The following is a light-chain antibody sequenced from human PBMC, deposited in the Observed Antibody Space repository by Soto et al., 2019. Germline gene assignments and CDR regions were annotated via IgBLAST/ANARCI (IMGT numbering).Light chain of an antibody. Sequence: DIQMTQSPSSLSASVGDRLSITCGASQGIGNDLGWYQQKPGTAPKLLIYAASSLQSGVPPRFSGSGSGTEFTLTISSLQPEDFATYYCLQHHNFPLTFGQGTKVDI. CDR2: AAS. J-gene: IGKJ1*01. V-gene: IGKV1-17*01. CDR1: QGIGND. CDR3: LQHHNFPLT.